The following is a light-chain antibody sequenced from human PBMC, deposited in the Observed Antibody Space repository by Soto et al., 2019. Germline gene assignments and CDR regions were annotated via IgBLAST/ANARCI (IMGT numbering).Light chain of an antibody. Sequence: DIQMTQSPSTLSAYAGDRVTITCRASQSINSWLAWYQQIPGKAPKILIYRASSLESDVPSRFSGSESGTEFTLTISSLQPADFGTYYCPQYNSYPWTFGQGTKVKI. J-gene: IGKJ1*01. CDR1: QSINSW. CDR2: RAS. V-gene: IGKV1-5*03. CDR3: PQYNSYPWT.